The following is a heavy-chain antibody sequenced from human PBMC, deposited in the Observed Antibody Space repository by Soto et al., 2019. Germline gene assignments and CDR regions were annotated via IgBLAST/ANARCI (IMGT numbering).Heavy chain of an antibody. CDR1: GGSISSGGYY. V-gene: IGHV4-31*03. D-gene: IGHD2-8*01. CDR2: IYYSGST. J-gene: IGHJ5*02. Sequence: QVQLQESGPGLVKPSQTLSLTCTVSGGSISSGGYYWSWIRQHPGKGLEWIGYIYYSGSTYYNPSLKSRVTISVDTSKNQFSLKLSSLTAADTAVYYCARGGDYCTNGVCSAYDPWGQGTLVTVSS. CDR3: ARGGDYCTNGVCSAYDP.